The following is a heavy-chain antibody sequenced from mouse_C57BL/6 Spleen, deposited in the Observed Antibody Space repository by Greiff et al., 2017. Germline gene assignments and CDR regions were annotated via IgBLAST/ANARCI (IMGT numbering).Heavy chain of an antibody. CDR3: ARGGWSAGYFDV. J-gene: IGHJ1*03. CDR1: GYSITSGYD. CDR2: ISYSGST. V-gene: IGHV3-1*01. Sequence: VQLKESGPGLVKPSQSLSLTCTVTGYSITSGYDWHWIRHFPGNKLEWMGYISYSGSTNYNPSLKSRISLTHDTSKNHFFLKLNSVTTEDTATYYCARGGWSAGYFDVWGTGTTVTVSS. D-gene: IGHD2-3*01.